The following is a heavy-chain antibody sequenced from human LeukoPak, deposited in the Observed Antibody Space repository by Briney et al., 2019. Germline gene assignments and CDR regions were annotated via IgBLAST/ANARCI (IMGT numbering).Heavy chain of an antibody. Sequence: GASVKVSCKDSGGTFSSYAISWVRQAPGQGLEWMGGIIPIFGTANYAQKFQGRVTITADESTSTAYMELSSLRSEDTAVYYCATVDRVVVVAAFDYWGQGTLVTVSS. CDR2: IIPIFGTA. CDR1: GGTFSSYA. J-gene: IGHJ4*02. D-gene: IGHD2-15*01. V-gene: IGHV1-69*13. CDR3: ATVDRVVVVAAFDY.